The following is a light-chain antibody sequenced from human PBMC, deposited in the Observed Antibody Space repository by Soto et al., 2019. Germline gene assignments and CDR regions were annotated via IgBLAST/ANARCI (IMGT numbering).Light chain of an antibody. CDR3: MRALQIPA. J-gene: IGKJ1*01. V-gene: IGKV2-28*01. CDR1: QSLLESNGYNY. CDR2: LAS. Sequence: DTGMTQSPLSLPVTPGESASIYCRSSQSLLESNGYNYLNWYLQKPGQSPQLLIYLASTRASGVPDRFSGSGSGTDFTLKISRVEAEDVGVYYCMRALQIPAFGQGTKVEIK.